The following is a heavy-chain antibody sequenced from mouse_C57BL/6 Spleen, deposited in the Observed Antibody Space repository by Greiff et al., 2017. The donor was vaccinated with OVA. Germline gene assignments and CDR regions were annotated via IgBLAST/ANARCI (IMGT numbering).Heavy chain of an antibody. Sequence: EVHLVESGGGLVKPGGSLKLSCAASGFTFSDYGMHWVRQAPEKGLEWVAYISSGSSTIYYADTVKGRFTITRDTAKNTLFLQMTSLRYEDTAMCYCARDGPAWFAYWGQGTLVTVSA. D-gene: IGHD2-3*01. V-gene: IGHV5-17*01. CDR2: ISSGSSTI. CDR3: ARDGPAWFAY. CDR1: GFTFSDYG. J-gene: IGHJ3*01.